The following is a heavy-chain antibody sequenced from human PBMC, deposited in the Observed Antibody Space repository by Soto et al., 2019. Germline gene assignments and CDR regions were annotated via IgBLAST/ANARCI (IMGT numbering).Heavy chain of an antibody. J-gene: IGHJ4*02. CDR1: GFTFSSYS. V-gene: IGHV3-21*01. CDR2: ISSSSSYI. Sequence: GGSLRLSCAASGFTFSSYSMNWVRQAPGKGLEWVSSISSSSSYIYYADSVKGRFTISRDNAKNSLYLQMNSLRAEDTAVYYCARIIHYDYIWGSYRYGYFDYWGQGTLVTVSS. CDR3: ARIIHYDYIWGSYRYGYFDY. D-gene: IGHD3-16*02.